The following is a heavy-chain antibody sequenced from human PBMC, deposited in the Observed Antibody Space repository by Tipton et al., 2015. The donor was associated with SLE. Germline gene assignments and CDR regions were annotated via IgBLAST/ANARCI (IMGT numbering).Heavy chain of an antibody. Sequence: GSLRLSCAASGFTFSTYTIHWVRQAPGKGLEWMAFIHYHATTGYHADSLRGRFTISRDNSKNTLYLQMNSLTTEDTSVYYCVQASPPGDYIIGGRSGYPSFWGQGTLVTVSS. D-gene: IGHD3-22*01. CDR1: GFTFSTYT. V-gene: IGHV3-30*02. J-gene: IGHJ4*02. CDR3: VQASPPGDYIIGGRSGYPSF. CDR2: IHYHATTG.